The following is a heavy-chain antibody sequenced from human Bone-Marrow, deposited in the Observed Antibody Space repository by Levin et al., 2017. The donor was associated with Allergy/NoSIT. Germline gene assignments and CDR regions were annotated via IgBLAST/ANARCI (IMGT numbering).Heavy chain of an antibody. D-gene: IGHD5-12*01. CDR3: ARINSGYDY. J-gene: IGHJ4*02. CDR1: GYTFIHYY. CDR2: INPSVGNT. V-gene: IGHV1-46*01. Sequence: GASVKVSCKASGYTFIHYYIHWVRQAPGQGFEWMGFINPSVGNTNYAQKFQGRVTMTTDTSTDTVYMQLSSLRSEDTAVYYCARINSGYDYWGQGTLVTVSS.